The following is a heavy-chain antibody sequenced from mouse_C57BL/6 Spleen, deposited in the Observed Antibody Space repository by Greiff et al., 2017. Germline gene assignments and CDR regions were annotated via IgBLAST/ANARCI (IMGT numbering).Heavy chain of an antibody. Sequence: EVKVVESGGGLVKPGGSLKLSCAASGFTFSDYGMHWVRQAPEQGLEWVAYISSGSSTIYYADTVKGRFTISRDNAKNTLFLQMTSLRSEDTAMYYCARGGTNYCGSSHFDYWGQGTTLTVAS. J-gene: IGHJ2*01. CDR1: GFTFSDYG. D-gene: IGHD1-1*01. V-gene: IGHV5-17*01. CDR3: ARGGTNYCGSSHFDY. CDR2: ISSGSSTI.